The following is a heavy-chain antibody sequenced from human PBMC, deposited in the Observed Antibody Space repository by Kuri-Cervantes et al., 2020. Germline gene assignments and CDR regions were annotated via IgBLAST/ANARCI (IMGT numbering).Heavy chain of an antibody. Sequence: SVKVSCKASGGTFSSYAISWVRQAPGQGLEWMGGIIPIFGTANYAQKFQGRVTITADESTSTAYMELSSLRSEDTAVYYFARDDGYCSSTSCYLHFDYWGQGTLVTVSS. CDR3: ARDDGYCSSTSCYLHFDY. CDR2: IIPIFGTA. D-gene: IGHD2-2*01. CDR1: GGTFSSYA. J-gene: IGHJ4*02. V-gene: IGHV1-69*13.